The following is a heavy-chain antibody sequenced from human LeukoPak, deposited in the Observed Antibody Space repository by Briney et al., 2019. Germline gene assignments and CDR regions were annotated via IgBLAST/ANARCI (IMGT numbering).Heavy chain of an antibody. CDR3: AADTPLRGFSYGFDY. CDR2: ISTSSGYI. V-gene: IGHV3-21*01. CDR1: GFTFSSYT. Sequence: GGSLRLSCAASGFTFSSYTMHWVRQAPGKGLEWVSSISTSSGYIYYADSVKGRFTISRDNAKNSLYLQMNSLRAEATALYYCAADTPLRGFSYGFDYWGQGTLVTVSS. D-gene: IGHD5-18*01. J-gene: IGHJ4*02.